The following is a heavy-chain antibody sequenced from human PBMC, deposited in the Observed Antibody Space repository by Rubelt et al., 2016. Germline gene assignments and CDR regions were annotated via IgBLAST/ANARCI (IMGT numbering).Heavy chain of an antibody. Sequence: QVQLVESGGGVVQPGRSLRLSCAASGFIFSTYGMHWVRQAPGKGLEWVAVIWYDGSNKYYADSVKGRFTISRDNSKNTLYLQMNGLRFEGTAVDYCARGPAYYDFWSGYCFFDYWGQGTRVTVSS. CDR2: IWYDGSNK. CDR1: GFIFSTYG. V-gene: IGHV3-33*01. J-gene: IGHJ4*02. D-gene: IGHD3-3*01. CDR3: ARGPAYYDFWSGYCFFDY.